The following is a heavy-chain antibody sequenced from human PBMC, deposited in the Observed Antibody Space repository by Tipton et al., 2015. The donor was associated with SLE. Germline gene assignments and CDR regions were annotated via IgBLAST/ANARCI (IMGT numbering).Heavy chain of an antibody. Sequence: TLSLTCTVSGDSITSHYWSWIRQAPGKGLEWIGNIYYTGSTNYSPSLKSRVTMSVDTSKNQFSLKLTSVTAADTAVYYCARDDRSVDSWFDPWGPGTLVTVSS. D-gene: IGHD2-21*01. CDR2: IYYTGST. CDR3: ARDDRSVDSWFDP. V-gene: IGHV4-59*11. J-gene: IGHJ5*02. CDR1: GDSITSHY.